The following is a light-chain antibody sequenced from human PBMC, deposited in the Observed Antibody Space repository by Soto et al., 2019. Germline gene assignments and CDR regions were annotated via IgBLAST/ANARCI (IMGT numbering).Light chain of an antibody. Sequence: EILMTQSRAALCVSPWGGSRLSCRASQSVGSNLAWYQQKPGQPPRLLIYGASTRATGIPARFSGSGSGTEFTLTIISLQSQDCAVYHCQQYNNWPTFGQGTKVDIK. CDR2: GAS. V-gene: IGKV3-15*01. CDR3: QQYNNWPT. CDR1: QSVGSN. J-gene: IGKJ1*01.